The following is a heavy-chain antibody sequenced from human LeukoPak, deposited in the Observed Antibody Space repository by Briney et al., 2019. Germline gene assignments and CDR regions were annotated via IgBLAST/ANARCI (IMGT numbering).Heavy chain of an antibody. J-gene: IGHJ4*02. CDR2: INPNSGGT. CDR3: ARDLGDRALDY. D-gene: IGHD3-10*01. CDR1: GGTFSSYA. V-gene: IGHV1-2*02. Sequence: GASVKVSCKASGGTFSSYAISWVRQAPGQGLEWMGWINPNSGGTNYAQKFQGRVTMTRDTSISTTYMELSSLRSGDTAVYYCARDLGDRALDYWGQGTLVTVSS.